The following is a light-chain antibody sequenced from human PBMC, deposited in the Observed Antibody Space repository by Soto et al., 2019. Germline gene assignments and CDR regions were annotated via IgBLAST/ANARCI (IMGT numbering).Light chain of an antibody. CDR3: SSYTSSPVV. V-gene: IGLV2-14*01. CDR2: DVS. Sequence: QSALTQPASVSGSPGQSITISCTGTSSDVGGYNYVSWYQQHPGKAPKLMIYDVSNRPSGVSNRFSGSKSGNTASLTISGLQAEEEADYYCSSYTSSPVVFGGGTKLTVL. J-gene: IGLJ2*01. CDR1: SSDVGGYNY.